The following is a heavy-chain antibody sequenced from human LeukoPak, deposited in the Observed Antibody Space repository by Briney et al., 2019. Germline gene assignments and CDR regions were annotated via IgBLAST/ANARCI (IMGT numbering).Heavy chain of an antibody. Sequence: SETLSLTCTVSGYSISSGYYWGWIRQPPGKGLEWIGSIYHSGRTYYNPSLKSRVTISVDTSKNQFSLKLSSVTAADTAVYYCARKTRWVLLRFHWFDPWGQGTLVTVSS. V-gene: IGHV4-38-2*02. CDR1: GYSISSGYY. D-gene: IGHD1-26*01. CDR3: ARKTRWVLLRFHWFDP. J-gene: IGHJ5*02. CDR2: IYHSGRT.